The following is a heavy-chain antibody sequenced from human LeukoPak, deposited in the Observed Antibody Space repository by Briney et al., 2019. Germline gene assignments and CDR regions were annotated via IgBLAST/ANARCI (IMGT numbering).Heavy chain of an antibody. D-gene: IGHD3-9*01. CDR2: MNPNSGNT. Sequence: ASVKVSCKASGYTFTSYDINWVRQATGQGLEWMGWMNPNSGNTGYAQKFQGRVTMTRNTSISTAYMELSSLRSEDTAVYYCARGGYDILTGYHNFGYWGQGTLVTVSS. CDR1: GYTFTSYD. J-gene: IGHJ4*02. V-gene: IGHV1-8*01. CDR3: ARGGYDILTGYHNFGY.